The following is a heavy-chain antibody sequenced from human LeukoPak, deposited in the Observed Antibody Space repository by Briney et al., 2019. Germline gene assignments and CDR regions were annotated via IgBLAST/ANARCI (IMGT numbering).Heavy chain of an antibody. CDR3: ARGLLWFGELFDY. CDR1: GYTFTGYY. V-gene: IGHV1-2*02. J-gene: IGHJ4*02. D-gene: IGHD3-10*01. Sequence: GASVKVSCKASGYTFTGYYMHWVRQAPGQGLEWMGWINPNSGGTNYAQKFQGRVTMTRDTSISTAYMELSRLRSDDTAVYYCARGLLWFGELFDYWGQGTLVTVSS. CDR2: INPNSGGT.